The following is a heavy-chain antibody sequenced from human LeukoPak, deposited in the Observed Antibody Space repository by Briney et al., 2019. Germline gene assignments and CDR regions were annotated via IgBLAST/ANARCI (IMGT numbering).Heavy chain of an antibody. V-gene: IGHV4-39*01. J-gene: IGHJ4*02. D-gene: IGHD6-13*01. CDR3: ARSYSNSWYSFDY. Sequence: PSETLSLTCTVSGGSISSSYYYWGWIRQPPGKGLEWIESIYYSGSTYYNPSLKSRVTISVDASKNQFSLKLNSVTAADTAVYYCARSYSNSWYSFDYWGQGTLFNVSS. CDR1: GGSISSSYYY. CDR2: IYYSGST.